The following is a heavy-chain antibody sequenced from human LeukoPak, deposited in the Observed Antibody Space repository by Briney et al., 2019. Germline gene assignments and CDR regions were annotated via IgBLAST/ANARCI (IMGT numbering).Heavy chain of an antibody. CDR3: ARDFSACSGGSCYYYYYMDV. CDR2: IYTSGST. CDR1: GGSISSYY. Sequence: TSETLSLTCTVSGGSISSYYWSWIRQPAGKGLEWIGRIYTSGSTNYNPSLKSRVTMSVDTSKNQFSLKLSSVTAADTAVYYCARDFSACSGGSCYYYYYMDVWGKGTTVTISS. V-gene: IGHV4-4*07. D-gene: IGHD2-15*01. J-gene: IGHJ6*03.